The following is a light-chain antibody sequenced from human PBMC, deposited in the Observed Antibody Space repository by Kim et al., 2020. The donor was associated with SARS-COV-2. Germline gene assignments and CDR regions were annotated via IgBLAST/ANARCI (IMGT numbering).Light chain of an antibody. CDR2: GAS. CDR1: QSVSSSY. Sequence: SPGERASLPCRASQSVSSSYLAWYQHKPGQSPRLLIHGASSRATGVPDRFRGGGSGTDFTLTITRLEPEDFAVYYCQQYGRSPTAFGQGTRLEIK. CDR3: QQYGRSPTA. J-gene: IGKJ5*01. V-gene: IGKV3-20*01.